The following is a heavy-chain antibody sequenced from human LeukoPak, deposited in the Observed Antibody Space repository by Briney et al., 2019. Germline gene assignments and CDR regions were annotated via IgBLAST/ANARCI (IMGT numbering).Heavy chain of an antibody. J-gene: IGHJ4*02. CDR3: ASLYDIVGTTVDY. Sequence: ASVKVSCKTSGYTFTNYYIHWVRQAPGQGLEWMGRIDPNTGGTKSAKNFQGRVTMTRDTSISTAYMALSGLRSDDTAVYYCASLYDIVGTTVDYWGQGALVTISS. D-gene: IGHD1-26*01. V-gene: IGHV1-2*06. CDR2: IDPNTGGT. CDR1: GYTFTNYY.